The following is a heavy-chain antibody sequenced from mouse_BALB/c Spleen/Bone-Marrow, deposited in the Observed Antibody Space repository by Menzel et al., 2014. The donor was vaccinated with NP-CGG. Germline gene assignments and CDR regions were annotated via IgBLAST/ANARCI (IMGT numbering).Heavy chain of an antibody. J-gene: IGHJ4*01. D-gene: IGHD2-4*01. V-gene: IGHV1-14*01. CDR3: VRGVYYDYDEGALDY. CDR2: INPYNDGT. Sequence: EVQLQQSGPELIKPGASVKMSCKASGYTFTSYVIHWVKQKPGQGLKWIGYINPYNDGTKYNEKFKGKATLTSDKSSSTAYMDLSSLASEGSAVYYCVRGVYYDYDEGALDYWGQGTSVTVSS. CDR1: GYTFTSYV.